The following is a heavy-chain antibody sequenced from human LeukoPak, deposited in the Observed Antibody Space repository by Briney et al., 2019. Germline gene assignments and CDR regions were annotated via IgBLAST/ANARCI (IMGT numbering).Heavy chain of an antibody. CDR3: ANNFDY. CDR1: GFTFSNYG. J-gene: IGHJ4*02. Sequence: GGSLRLSCLASGFTFSNYGMHWVPQAPGKGLEWVALIYYDGSNKYYADSVKGRFTISRDNSRNTLFLQMNSLRAEDTAVYYCANNFDYWGQGTLVTVSS. V-gene: IGHV3-33*06. CDR2: IYYDGSNK.